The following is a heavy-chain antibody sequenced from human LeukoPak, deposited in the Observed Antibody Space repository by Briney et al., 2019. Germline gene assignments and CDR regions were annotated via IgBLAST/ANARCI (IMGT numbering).Heavy chain of an antibody. V-gene: IGHV3-7*03. J-gene: IGHJ4*02. CDR3: ATTAGRTGGNS. Sequence: PGGSLRLSCAASGFIFSTTWMAWVRQAPGKGPEWVAYINHDGTETNYLDPVKGRFTVSRDNVKNSLYLQMNSLRADDTAVYYCATTAGRTGGNSWGQGALVTVSS. CDR2: INHDGTET. CDR1: GFIFSTTW. D-gene: IGHD3-16*01.